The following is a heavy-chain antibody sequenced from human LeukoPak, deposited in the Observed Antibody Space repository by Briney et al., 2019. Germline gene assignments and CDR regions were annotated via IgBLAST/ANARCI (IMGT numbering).Heavy chain of an antibody. CDR2: MNPNSGNT. CDR1: GYTFTSYD. Sequence: AASVNVSCKASGYTFTSYDINWVRQATGQGLEWMGWMNPNSGNTGYAQKFQGRVTITRNTSISTAYMELSSLRSEDTAVYYCARGTDSSSSGDYWGQGTLVTVSS. J-gene: IGHJ4*02. V-gene: IGHV1-8*03. D-gene: IGHD6-6*01. CDR3: ARGTDSSSSGDY.